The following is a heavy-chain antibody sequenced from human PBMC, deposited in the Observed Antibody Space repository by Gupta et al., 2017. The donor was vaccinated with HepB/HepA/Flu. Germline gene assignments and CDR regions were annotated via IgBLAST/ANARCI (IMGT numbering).Heavy chain of an antibody. V-gene: IGHV3-66*01. CDR3: AREPSYYGMDV. CDR2: IYGSGST. J-gene: IGHJ6*02. Sequence: GSGSYMSWVRQAPGKGLEWVSVIYGSGSTYYADSVKGRFTISSDNSKNTLYLQMNSLRAEDTAVYYCAREPSYYGMDVWGQGTTVTVSS. CDR1: GSGSY.